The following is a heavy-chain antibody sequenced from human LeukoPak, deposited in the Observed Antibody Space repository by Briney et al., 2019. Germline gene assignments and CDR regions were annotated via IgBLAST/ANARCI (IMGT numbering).Heavy chain of an antibody. Sequence: GGSLRLSCAASGFTFSSYAMSWVRQAPGKGLEYVSGISSNGGSTYYADSVKGRFTISRDNSKNTLYLQMRSLRGEDTAVYYCVKVDYYDYWGQGTLVTVSS. J-gene: IGHJ4*02. CDR2: ISSNGGST. CDR1: GFTFSSYA. V-gene: IGHV3-64D*06. CDR3: VKVDYYDY.